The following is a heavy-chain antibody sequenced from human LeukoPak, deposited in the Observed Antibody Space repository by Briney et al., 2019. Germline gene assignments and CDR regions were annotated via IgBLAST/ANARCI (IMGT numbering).Heavy chain of an antibody. V-gene: IGHV4-39*01. D-gene: IGHD6-13*01. J-gene: IGHJ4*02. CDR2: IYYSGRT. CDR3: ARKTLKYSNSRYVDY. CDR1: GGSISSSSYY. Sequence: SETLSLTCTVSGGSISSSSYYWGWVRQPPGKGLEWIGNIYYSGRTYYNPSLKSRVTFSVDTSKNQFSLKVNSVTAADTAVYYCARKTLKYSNSRYVDYWGQGTLVTVSP.